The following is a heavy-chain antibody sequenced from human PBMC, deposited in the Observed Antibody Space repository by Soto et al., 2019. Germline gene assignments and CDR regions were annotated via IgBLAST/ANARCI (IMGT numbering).Heavy chain of an antibody. CDR1: GFTVSGNY. CDR2: IFSGDNT. Sequence: EVQLVESGGGLIQPGGSLTLSCAASGFTVSGNYITWVRQPPGKGLELVSVIFSGDNTYYSDSVKGRFTISRDNSKNTVYLQMNRLRGDDTAVYFCATGLTLPVRPSFDTWGQGTLLTVSS. J-gene: IGHJ5*02. V-gene: IGHV3-53*01. D-gene: IGHD2-21*02. CDR3: ATGLTLPVRPSFDT.